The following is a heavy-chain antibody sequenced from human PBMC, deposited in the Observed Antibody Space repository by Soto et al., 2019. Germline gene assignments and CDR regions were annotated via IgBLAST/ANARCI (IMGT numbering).Heavy chain of an antibody. Sequence: TLSLTCAISGDSVSSNSAAWNWIRQSPSRGLEWLGRTYYRSKWYNDYAVSVKSRITINPDTPKNQFSLQLNSVTPEDTAVYYCARAAPRYCSGGSCYSGRDYWGQGALVTVSS. CDR1: GDSVSSNSAA. CDR3: ARAAPRYCSGGSCYSGRDY. V-gene: IGHV6-1*01. CDR2: TYYRSKWYN. J-gene: IGHJ4*02. D-gene: IGHD2-15*01.